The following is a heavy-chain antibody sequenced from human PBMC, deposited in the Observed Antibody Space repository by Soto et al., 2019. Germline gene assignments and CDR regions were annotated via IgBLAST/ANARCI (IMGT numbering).Heavy chain of an antibody. Sequence: GASVNVSCKASGYSFPAYRLQWVRQAPWQWLYWLXGINPKSGGTSTAQKFQGWVTMTTDTSISTASMELTRLTSDDTAIYYCARGDSTDCSNGVCSFFYNHDMDVWGQGTTVTVSS. CDR1: GYSFPAYR. CDR3: ARGDSTDCSNGVCSFFYNHDMDV. J-gene: IGHJ6*02. D-gene: IGHD2-8*01. CDR2: INPKSGGT. V-gene: IGHV1-2*04.